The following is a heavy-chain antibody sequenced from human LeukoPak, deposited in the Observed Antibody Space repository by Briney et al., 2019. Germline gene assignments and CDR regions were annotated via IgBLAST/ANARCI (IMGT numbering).Heavy chain of an antibody. J-gene: IGHJ6*02. V-gene: IGHV1-3*04. CDR3: ATVKSPLDIVVVPAAQQLPYYYYGMDV. Sequence: GASVKVSCKTSGHIFTTHYIHGMRQAPGQRLEWLGRVNTDNTKSEYSQKFQGRVIITRDTSASTAYMELSSLRSEDTAVYYCATVKSPLDIVVVPAAQQLPYYYYGMDVWGQGTTVTVSS. CDR1: GHIFTTHY. D-gene: IGHD2-2*03. CDR2: VNTDNTKS.